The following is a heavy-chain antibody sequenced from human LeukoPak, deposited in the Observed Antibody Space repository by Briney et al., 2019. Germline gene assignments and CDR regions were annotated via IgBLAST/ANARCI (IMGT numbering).Heavy chain of an antibody. V-gene: IGHV4-34*01. Sequence: SETLSLTCAVYGGSFSGYYWSWIRQPPGKGLEWIGEINHSGSTNYNPSLKSRVTISVDTSKNQFSLKLSSVTAADTAVYYCASIAARRGGYYYYGMDVRGQGTTVTVSS. D-gene: IGHD6-6*01. CDR3: ASIAARRGGYYYYGMDV. CDR2: INHSGST. CDR1: GGSFSGYY. J-gene: IGHJ6*02.